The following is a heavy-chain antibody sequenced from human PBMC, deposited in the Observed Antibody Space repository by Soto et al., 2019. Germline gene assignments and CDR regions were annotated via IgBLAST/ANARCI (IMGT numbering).Heavy chain of an antibody. CDR3: ATESGSTYGYFDY. CDR1: GYTFTSSD. V-gene: IGHV1-8*01. Sequence: ASVKVSCKASGYTFTSSDINWVRQAPGQGLEWMGWMDPNTGNSGFAQKFQGRVTMTSDTSISTAYMELSSLRSEDTAVYFCATESGSTYGYFDYWGQGTQVTVSS. J-gene: IGHJ4*02. D-gene: IGHD4-17*01. CDR2: MDPNTGNS.